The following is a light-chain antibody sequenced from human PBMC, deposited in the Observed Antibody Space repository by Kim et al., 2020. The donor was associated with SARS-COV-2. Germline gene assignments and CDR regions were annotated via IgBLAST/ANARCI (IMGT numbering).Light chain of an antibody. V-gene: IGKV3-20*01. CDR1: QSVPRNY. CDR2: GAS. J-gene: IGKJ2*01. CDR3: QQYDDSPMYT. Sequence: PGERATLSGRASQSVPRNYLAWYQHKPGQAPRLLIYGASSRATGIPDRFTGSGSGTDFTLTISRLEPEDFAVYYCQQYDDSPMYTFGQGTKLE.